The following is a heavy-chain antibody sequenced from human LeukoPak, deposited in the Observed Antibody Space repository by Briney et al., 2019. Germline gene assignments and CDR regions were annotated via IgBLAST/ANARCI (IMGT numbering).Heavy chain of an antibody. V-gene: IGHV4-34*01. D-gene: IGHD3-3*01. J-gene: IGHJ4*02. CDR2: INHSGST. CDR3: ARGYFPTIFGVAYDY. CDR1: GGSFSGYY. Sequence: SETLSLTCAVYGGSFSGYYWSWIRQPPGKGLEWIGEINHSGSTNYNPSLKSRVTISVDTSKNQFSLKLSSVTAADAAVYYCARGYFPTIFGVAYDYWGQGTLVTVSS.